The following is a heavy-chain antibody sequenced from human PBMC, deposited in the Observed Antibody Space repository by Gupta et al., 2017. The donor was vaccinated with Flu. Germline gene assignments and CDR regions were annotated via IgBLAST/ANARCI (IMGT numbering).Heavy chain of an antibody. V-gene: IGHV3-23*01. J-gene: IGHJ4*02. CDR1: GFTFSTYS. CDR3: AKGLWAVQRITDPWDS. D-gene: IGHD3-10*01. Sequence: EVQLLESGGGLVQPGGSPRLSCAASGFTFSTYSMTWVRQAPGKGLEWVSTITGSADKTYYADSVKGRFTVSRDNSRNTVYLQMNSLRVEDTALYFCAKGLWAVQRITDPWDSWGPGTLVTVSS. CDR2: ITGSADKT.